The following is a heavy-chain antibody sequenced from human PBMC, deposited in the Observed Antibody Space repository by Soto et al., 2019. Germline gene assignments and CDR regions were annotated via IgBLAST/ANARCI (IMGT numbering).Heavy chain of an antibody. D-gene: IGHD3-10*01. CDR2: INAVNGDT. CDR3: AREVGGSGMFDS. CDR1: GYSFTSYA. V-gene: IGHV1-3*01. J-gene: IGHJ4*02. Sequence: ASVKVSCKASGYSFTSYAIHWVRQAPGQRPEWMGWINAVNGDTKYSQKFQGKVTIVRDTSANIAYMELSSLRLEDTAVYYCAREVGGSGMFDSWGQGTLVTVSS.